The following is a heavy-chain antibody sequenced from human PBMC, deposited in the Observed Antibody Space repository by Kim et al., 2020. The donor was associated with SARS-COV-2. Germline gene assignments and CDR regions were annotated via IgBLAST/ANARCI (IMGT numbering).Heavy chain of an antibody. CDR2: INIDGENI. J-gene: IGHJ6*02. CDR3: ARDRDYLEPPNV. D-gene: IGHD3-10*01. CDR1: GFTFTSHW. V-gene: IGHV3-74*01. Sequence: GGSLRLSCEASGFTFTSHWMHWVRQGPGKGLEWVSRINIDGENIRYADAVKGRFTISRDNAKNTLHLQMNSLRVEDTAVYYCARDRDYLEPPNVWGRGTTVIVSS.